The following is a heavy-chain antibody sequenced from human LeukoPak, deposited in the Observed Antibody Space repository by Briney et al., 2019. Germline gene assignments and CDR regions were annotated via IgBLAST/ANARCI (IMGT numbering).Heavy chain of an antibody. CDR3: ARIVGHTRSEF. D-gene: IGHD1-26*01. CDR1: GFSLSSYA. V-gene: IGHV3-30*04. Sequence: QTGGSLRLSCAASGFSLSSYAMHWVRQAPGKGLEWVSFVSFDGRNKNYADSVRGRFTISRDDSKNTLYLQMSSLRNEDTAVYFCARIVGHTRSEFWGQGTLVTVSS. CDR2: VSFDGRNK. J-gene: IGHJ4*02.